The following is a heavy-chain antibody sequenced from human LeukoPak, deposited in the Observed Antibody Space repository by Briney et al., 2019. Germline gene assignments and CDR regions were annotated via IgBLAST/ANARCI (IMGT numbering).Heavy chain of an antibody. J-gene: IGHJ4*02. CDR2: IXXXGNX. V-gene: IGHV4-39*01. D-gene: IGHD1-26*01. CDR1: GGSISXXTYY. Sequence: SETLSLTCIVSGGSISXXTYYWGWXRQPPXXXXXXXXXIXXXGNXXXXXXXXXXXTXSXDTSKNQFSLNLNSVTAADTALYSCXRHYLGGNYPDYFNHWGQGTLVTVSS. CDR3: XRHYLGGNYPDYFNH.